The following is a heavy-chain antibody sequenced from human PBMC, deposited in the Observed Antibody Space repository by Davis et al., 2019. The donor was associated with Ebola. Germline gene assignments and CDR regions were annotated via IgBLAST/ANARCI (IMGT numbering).Heavy chain of an antibody. D-gene: IGHD4-23*01. J-gene: IGHJ4*02. V-gene: IGHV3-49*04. Sequence: PGESLKISCTGSGFTFGDYLMSWVRQAPGKGLEWVGFIRSKAYGGTTEYAASVKGRFTISRDDSNSIAWLQMNSPKTEDTAIYYCTREDGGNPDYWGQGTLVTVSS. CDR1: GFTFGDYL. CDR2: IRSKAYGGTT. CDR3: TREDGGNPDY.